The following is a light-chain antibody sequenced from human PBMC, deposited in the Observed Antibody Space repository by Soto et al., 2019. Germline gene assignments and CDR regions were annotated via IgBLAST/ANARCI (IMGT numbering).Light chain of an antibody. Sequence: SYELTQPPSVSVSPGQTARITCSGDALPKQYAYWYQQKPGQAPVLVIYKDSERPSGIPERFSGSSSGTTVTLTISGVQAEDDADYYCQSADSTYVVFGGGTKLTVL. CDR3: QSADSTYVV. CDR2: KDS. J-gene: IGLJ2*01. V-gene: IGLV3-25*03. CDR1: ALPKQY.